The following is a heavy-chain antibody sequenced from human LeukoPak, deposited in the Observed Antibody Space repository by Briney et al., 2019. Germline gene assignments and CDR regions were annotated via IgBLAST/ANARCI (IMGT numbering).Heavy chain of an antibody. J-gene: IGHJ5*02. V-gene: IGHV1-69*06. Sequence: GASVTVSCMASGGTFSSYAISRVRQAPGQGLEWMGGIMPIFGTANYAQKFQGRVTITADKSTSTAYMELSSLRPEDTAAYHCAREREGYCSSTSCYPSNSFPPWSQATLLTVSS. CDR1: GGTFSSYA. D-gene: IGHD2-2*01. CDR3: AREREGYCSSTSCYPSNSFPP. CDR2: IMPIFGTA.